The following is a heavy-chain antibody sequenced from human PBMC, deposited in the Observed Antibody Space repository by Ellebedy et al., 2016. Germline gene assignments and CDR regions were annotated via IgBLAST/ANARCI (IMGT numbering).Heavy chain of an antibody. J-gene: IGHJ4*02. CDR1: GGSISNSDW. Sequence: GSLRLSCTVSGGSISNSDWWSWVRPPPGKGLEWIGQIYESGSTDYNPSLKSRLTMSLDKSKSHFSLRLNSVTAADTAVYFCAGGNYFGSGAFDYWGQGTLVTVSS. V-gene: IGHV4-4*01. CDR2: IYESGST. CDR3: AGGNYFGSGAFDY. D-gene: IGHD3-10*01.